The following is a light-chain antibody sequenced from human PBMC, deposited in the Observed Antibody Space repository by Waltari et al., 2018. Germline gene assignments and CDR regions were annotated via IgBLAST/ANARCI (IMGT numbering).Light chain of an antibody. J-gene: IGLJ3*02. CDR3: QSYDKILSAWV. CDR1: TSNTGAGYD. Sequence: CPGSTSNTGAGYDVQWYQQFPGRAPRLVIYANTYRPSGVPDRFSATKSGSSASLAITGLQAEDEADYYCQSYDKILSAWVFGGGTKVTVL. V-gene: IGLV1-40*01. CDR2: ANT.